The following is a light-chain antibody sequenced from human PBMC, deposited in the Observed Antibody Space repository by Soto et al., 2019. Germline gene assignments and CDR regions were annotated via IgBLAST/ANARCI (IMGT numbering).Light chain of an antibody. V-gene: IGKV1-5*01. CDR1: QSVRNW. CDR2: DSS. CDR3: QQYDGYSPQT. J-gene: IGKJ1*01. Sequence: DIQMTQSPSTLFASVGDRVTITCRASQSVRNWLAWYQQKPGRAPQLLIYDSSTLEPGVPSRFRGSGSGIEFTLTINGLQPDDFATYYCQQYDGYSPQTFGQGTKVEIK.